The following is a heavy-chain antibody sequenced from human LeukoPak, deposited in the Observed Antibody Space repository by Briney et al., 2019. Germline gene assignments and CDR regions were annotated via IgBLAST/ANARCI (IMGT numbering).Heavy chain of an antibody. V-gene: IGHV1-69*05. D-gene: IGHD2-2*01. J-gene: IGHJ6*03. Sequence: ASVKVSCKASGGTFSSYAISWVRQAPGQGLEWMGGIIPIFGAANYAQKFQGRVTMTRDTSTSTVYTELSSLRSEATAVYYCAREGGSTVVVPAAGYYYYYMDVWGKGTTVTVSS. CDR1: GGTFSSYA. CDR3: AREGGSTVVVPAAGYYYYYMDV. CDR2: IIPIFGAA.